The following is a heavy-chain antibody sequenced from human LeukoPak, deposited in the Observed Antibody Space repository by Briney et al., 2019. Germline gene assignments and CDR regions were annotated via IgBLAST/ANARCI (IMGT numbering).Heavy chain of an antibody. CDR2: IYIGGNT. CDR3: ASTGLWFGEVFASDV. CDR1: GLSVSNSY. J-gene: IGHJ3*01. Sequence: GGSLRPSCGASGLSVSNSYLSWARQAPGKRPEWVAIIYIGGNTYYADSVWGRFTISRDDSQNTVYLQMNSLRTEDTAMYYCASTGLWFGEVFASDVWGQGTMVTVSS. V-gene: IGHV3-53*01. D-gene: IGHD3-10*01.